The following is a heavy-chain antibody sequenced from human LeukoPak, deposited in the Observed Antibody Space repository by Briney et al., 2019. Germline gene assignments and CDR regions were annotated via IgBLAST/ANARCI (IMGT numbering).Heavy chain of an antibody. J-gene: IGHJ4*02. CDR2: ISAYNGNT. CDR3: ARDYDYVWGSYRVLGY. Sequence: GASVKVSCKASGYTFTSYGISWVRQAPGQGLEWMGWISAYNGNTNYAQKLQGRVTMTTDTSTSTAYMELRSLRPDDTAVYYCARDYDYVWGSYRVLGYWGQGTLVTVSS. V-gene: IGHV1-18*01. D-gene: IGHD3-16*02. CDR1: GYTFTSYG.